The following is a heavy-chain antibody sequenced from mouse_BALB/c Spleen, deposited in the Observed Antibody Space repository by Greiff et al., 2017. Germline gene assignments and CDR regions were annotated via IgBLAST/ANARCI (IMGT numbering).Heavy chain of an antibody. V-gene: IGHV10-1*02. Sequence: EVKLLESGGGLVQPKGSLKLSCAASGFTFNTYAMNWVRQAPGKGLEWVARIRSKSNNYATYYADSVKDRFTISRDDSQSMLYLQMNNLKTEDTAMYYCVGYYDAMDYWGQGTSVTVSS. J-gene: IGHJ4*01. CDR3: VGYYDAMDY. CDR2: IRSKSNNYAT. CDR1: GFTFNTYA. D-gene: IGHD2-2*01.